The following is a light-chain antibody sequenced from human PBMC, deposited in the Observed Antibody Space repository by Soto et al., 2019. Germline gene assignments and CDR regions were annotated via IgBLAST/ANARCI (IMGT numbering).Light chain of an antibody. CDR2: GAS. CDR1: QNLNNF. Sequence: EIVLTQSPATLSFSPWDIATLSCRASQNLNNFLAWYQQKPGQAPRLLIYGASSRATGIPDRFSGSGSGTDFTLTISRLEPEDFAVYYCQQYGSSPWTFGQGTKVDIK. J-gene: IGKJ1*01. CDR3: QQYGSSPWT. V-gene: IGKV3-20*01.